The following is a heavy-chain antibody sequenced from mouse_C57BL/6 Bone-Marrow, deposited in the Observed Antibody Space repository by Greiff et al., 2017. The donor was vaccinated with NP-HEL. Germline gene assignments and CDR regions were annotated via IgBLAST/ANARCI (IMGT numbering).Heavy chain of an antibody. CDR3: ARERATVVANYAMDY. CDR1: GYTFTDYY. CDR2: IYPGSGNT. V-gene: IGHV1-76*01. J-gene: IGHJ4*01. D-gene: IGHD1-1*01. Sequence: VQLQQSGAELVRPGASVKLSCKASGYTFTDYYINWVKQRPGQGLEWIARIYPGSGNTYYNEKFKGKATLTAEKSSSTAYMQLSSLTSEDSAVYFCARERATVVANYAMDYWGQGTSVTVSS.